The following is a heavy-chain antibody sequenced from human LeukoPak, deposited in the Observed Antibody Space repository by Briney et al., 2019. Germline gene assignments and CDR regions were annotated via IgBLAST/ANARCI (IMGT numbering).Heavy chain of an antibody. CDR1: GYTFTSYY. Sequence: ASVKVSCKASGYTFTSYYMHWVRQAPGQGLEWMGIINPSGGSTSYAQKFQGRVTMTRDMSTSTVYMELSSLRSEDTAAYYCARGPAEHYGSGSYYMDVWGKGTTVTVSS. CDR2: INPSGGST. V-gene: IGHV1-46*01. D-gene: IGHD3-10*01. CDR3: ARGPAEHYGSGSYYMDV. J-gene: IGHJ6*03.